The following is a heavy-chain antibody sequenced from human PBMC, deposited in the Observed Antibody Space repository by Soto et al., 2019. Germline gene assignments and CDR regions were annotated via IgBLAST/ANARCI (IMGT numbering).Heavy chain of an antibody. CDR3: ARDGAIFGFDP. Sequence: PGGSLRLSCAASGFTFSDYYMSWIRQAPGKGLEWVSYISSSSSYTNYADSVKGRFTISRDNAKNSLYLQMYSLRAEDTAVYYCARDGAIFGFDPWGQGTLVTVSS. D-gene: IGHD3-16*01. J-gene: IGHJ5*02. V-gene: IGHV3-11*05. CDR2: ISSSSSYT. CDR1: GFTFSDYY.